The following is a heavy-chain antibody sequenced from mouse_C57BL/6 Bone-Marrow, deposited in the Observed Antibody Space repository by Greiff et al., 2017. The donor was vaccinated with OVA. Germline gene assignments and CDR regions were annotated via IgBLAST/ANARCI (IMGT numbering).Heavy chain of an antibody. J-gene: IGHJ3*01. CDR2: IHPNSGST. CDR1: GYTFTSYW. Sequence: QVQLQQSGAELVKPGASVKLSCKASGYTFTSYWMHWVKQRPGQGLEWIGMIHPNSGSTNYNEKFKSKATLTVDKSSSTAYMQLSSLTSEDSAVYYCARGGYYVAWFAYWGQGTLVTVSA. CDR3: ARGGYYVAWFAY. D-gene: IGHD2-3*01. V-gene: IGHV1-64*01.